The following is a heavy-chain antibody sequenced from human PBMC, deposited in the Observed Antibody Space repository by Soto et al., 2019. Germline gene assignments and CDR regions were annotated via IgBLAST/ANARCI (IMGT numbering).Heavy chain of an antibody. CDR2: LSSYTGNT. CDR1: GYTFTNYG. Sequence: QVQLVQSGAEVKKPGASVKVSCKVSGYTFTNYGISWVRQTPGQGLEWMGWLSSYTGNTNYAQKLQGRVTMTTDTTTSTAYMELRSRRSDDTAVYYCARDVGHYYDGSGYRIYFDYWGQGPLVTISS. CDR3: ARDVGHYYDGSGYRIYFDY. V-gene: IGHV1-18*01. D-gene: IGHD3-22*01. J-gene: IGHJ4*02.